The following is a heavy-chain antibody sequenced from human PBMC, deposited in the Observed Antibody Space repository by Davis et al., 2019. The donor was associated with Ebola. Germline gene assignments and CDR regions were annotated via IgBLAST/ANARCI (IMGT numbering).Heavy chain of an antibody. Sequence: GESLKISCAASGFTFSSYAMNWVRQAPGKGLEWVANIKQDGSEKYYVDSVKGRFTVSRDNAKNSLYLQMNSLRAEDTAVYYCARVRGYSYGYAYYYYGMDVWGKGTTVTVSS. CDR1: GFTFSSYA. J-gene: IGHJ6*04. V-gene: IGHV3-7*01. CDR3: ARVRGYSYGYAYYYYGMDV. CDR2: IKQDGSEK. D-gene: IGHD5-18*01.